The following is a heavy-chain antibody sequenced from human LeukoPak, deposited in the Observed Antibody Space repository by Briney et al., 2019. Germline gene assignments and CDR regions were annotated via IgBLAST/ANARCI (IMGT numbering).Heavy chain of an antibody. V-gene: IGHV4-34*01. CDR2: INHSGST. CDR3: ARGDLLGYGDYLPFDY. D-gene: IGHD4-17*01. Sequence: PSETLSLTCAVYGGSFSGYCWSWIRQPPGKGLEWIGEINHSGSTNYNPSLKSRVTISVDTSKNQFSLKLSSVTAADTAVYYCARGDLLGYGDYLPFDYWGQGTLVTVSS. J-gene: IGHJ4*02. CDR1: GGSFSGYC.